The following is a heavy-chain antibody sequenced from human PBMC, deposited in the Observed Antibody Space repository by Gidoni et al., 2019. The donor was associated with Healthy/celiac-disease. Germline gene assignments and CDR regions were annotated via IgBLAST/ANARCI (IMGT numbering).Heavy chain of an antibody. CDR2: IYYSGST. V-gene: IGHV4-39*01. Sequence: QLQLQESGPGLVKPSETLSLTCTVSGGSIRSSSYYWGWIRQPPGKGLEWIGSIYYSGSTYYNPSLKSRVTISVDTSKNQFSLKLSSVTAADTAVYYCATLGGGWGIVGPFDYWGQGTLVTVSS. J-gene: IGHJ4*02. D-gene: IGHD1-26*01. CDR1: GGSIRSSSYY. CDR3: ATLGGGWGIVGPFDY.